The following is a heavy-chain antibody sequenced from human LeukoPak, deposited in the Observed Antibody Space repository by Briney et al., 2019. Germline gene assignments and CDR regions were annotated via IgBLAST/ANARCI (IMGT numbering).Heavy chain of an antibody. J-gene: IGHJ4*02. CDR1: GFAFSSYW. CDR2: IKEDGSEK. CDR3: ARASLGYCSGGSCYSGDYFDY. V-gene: IGHV3-7*01. Sequence: PGGSLRLSCAASGFAFSSYWMSWVRQTPGKGLEWVANIKEDGSEKFYADSVKGRFTISRDNAKNSLYLQMNSLRAEDTAVYYCARASLGYCSGGSCYSGDYFDYWGQGTLVTVSS. D-gene: IGHD2-15*01.